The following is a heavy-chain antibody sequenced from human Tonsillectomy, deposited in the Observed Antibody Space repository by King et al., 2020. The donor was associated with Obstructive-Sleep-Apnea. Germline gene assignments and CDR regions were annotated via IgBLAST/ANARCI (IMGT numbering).Heavy chain of an antibody. CDR2: ISYDGSNK. CDR3: AKGTCYDYVWGSYRQNEFDY. J-gene: IGHJ4*02. V-gene: IGHV3-30*18. CDR1: RFTFSSYD. D-gene: IGHD3-16*02. Sequence: VQLVESGGGVVQPGRSLRLSCAASRFTFSSYDMHWVRQAPGKGLEWVAVISYDGSNKYYADSMKGRFTISRDNSKNTLYLQMNSLRAEDTAIYYCAKGTCYDYVWGSYRQNEFDYWGQGTLATVSS.